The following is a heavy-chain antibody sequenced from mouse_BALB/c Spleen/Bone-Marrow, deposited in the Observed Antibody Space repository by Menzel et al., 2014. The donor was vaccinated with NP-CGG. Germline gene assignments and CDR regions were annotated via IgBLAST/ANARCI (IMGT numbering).Heavy chain of an antibody. J-gene: IGHJ4*01. CDR3: ARGHYRYDAYAMDY. Sequence: EVKVVESGGGLVKPGGSLKLSCAASEFTFSSYGMSWVRQTPEKRLEWVATISGGGSYTYYPDSVKGRFTISRDNAKNNLYLQMSSLRSEDTALYYCARGHYRYDAYAMDYWGQGTSVTVSS. CDR1: EFTFSSYG. D-gene: IGHD2-14*01. V-gene: IGHV5-9-2*01. CDR2: ISGGGSYT.